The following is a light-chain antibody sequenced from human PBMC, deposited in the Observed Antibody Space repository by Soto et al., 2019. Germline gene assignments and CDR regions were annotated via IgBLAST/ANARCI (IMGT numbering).Light chain of an antibody. CDR3: QQAASFPIT. J-gene: IGKJ5*01. CDR2: TAS. V-gene: IGKV1-12*01. CDR1: QRISTW. Sequence: DIQMTQSPSTLSASVGDGVTITCRASQRISTWLAWYQQKPGKAPNLLIYTASSLQSGVPSRFSGSGSGTDFTLTINGLQPEDFATYYCQQAASFPITFGQGTRLEIK.